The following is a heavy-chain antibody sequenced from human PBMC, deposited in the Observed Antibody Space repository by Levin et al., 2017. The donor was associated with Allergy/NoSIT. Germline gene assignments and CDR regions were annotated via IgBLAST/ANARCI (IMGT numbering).Heavy chain of an antibody. D-gene: IGHD3-22*01. V-gene: IGHV4-34*01. Sequence: SQTLSLTCAVSGASLSGYYWSWIRQAPGKGLEWIGEINHSGSTNYNPSLKSRVTISADTFKNQISLKVNSVTAADTAVYYCARGPLYFYDSCGYKNWGQGTLVTVSS. CDR1: GASLSGYY. CDR2: INHSGST. J-gene: IGHJ4*02. CDR3: ARGPLYFYDSCGYKN.